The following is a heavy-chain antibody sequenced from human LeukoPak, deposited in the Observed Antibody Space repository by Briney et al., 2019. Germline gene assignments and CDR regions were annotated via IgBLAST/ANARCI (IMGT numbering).Heavy chain of an antibody. CDR2: ISVSGSST. J-gene: IGHJ6*02. CDR1: GFTFSNYV. Sequence: GGSLRLSCAASGFTFSNYVMSWVRQAPGKGLEWVSGISVSGSSTYYADSVKGRFTISRDNSKNTLYLQMNSLRAEDTALYYCAKDKSVGSQDYGMDVWGQGTTVTVSS. D-gene: IGHD1-26*01. V-gene: IGHV3-23*01. CDR3: AKDKSVGSQDYGMDV.